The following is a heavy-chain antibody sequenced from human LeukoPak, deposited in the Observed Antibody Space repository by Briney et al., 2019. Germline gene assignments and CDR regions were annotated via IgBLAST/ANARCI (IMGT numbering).Heavy chain of an antibody. CDR2: IYHSGST. CDR3: ARGGGSGSYLHYYNMDV. Sequence: SETLSLTCTVSGYSISSGYYWGWIRQPPGKGLEWIGSIYHSGSTYYNPSLKSRVTISVDTSKNQFSLKLRSVTAADTAVYYCARGGGSGSYLHYYNMDVWGKGTTVTVSS. V-gene: IGHV4-38-2*02. CDR1: GYSISSGYY. D-gene: IGHD3-10*01. J-gene: IGHJ6*03.